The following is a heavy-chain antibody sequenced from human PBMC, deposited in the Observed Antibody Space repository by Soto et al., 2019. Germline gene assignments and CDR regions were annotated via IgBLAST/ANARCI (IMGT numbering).Heavy chain of an antibody. J-gene: IGHJ3*02. CDR1: GYTFTGYY. D-gene: IGHD1-26*01. V-gene: IGHV1-2*04. Sequence: QVQLVQSGAEVKKPGASVKVSCKASGYTFTGYYMHWVRQAPGQGLEWMGWINPNSGGTNYAQKFQGWVTMTRDTSISTAYMELGRLGSDDTAVYYCARGGGIVGATVAFDIWGQGTMVTVSS. CDR2: INPNSGGT. CDR3: ARGGGIVGATVAFDI.